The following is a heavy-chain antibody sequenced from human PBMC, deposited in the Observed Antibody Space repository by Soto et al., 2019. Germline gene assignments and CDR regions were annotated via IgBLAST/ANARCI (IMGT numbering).Heavy chain of an antibody. CDR3: ARGGYSSSSDYFDY. J-gene: IGHJ4*02. CDR1: GGSISRGGYY. CDR2: IYYSGST. Sequence: PSETLSLTCTVSGGSISRGGYYWSWIRQQPGKGLERIGYIYYSGSTYYNPSLKSRVTISVDTSKNQFSLKLSSVTAADTSVYYCARGGYSSSSDYFDYWGQGTLVTVSS. D-gene: IGHD6-6*01. V-gene: IGHV4-31*03.